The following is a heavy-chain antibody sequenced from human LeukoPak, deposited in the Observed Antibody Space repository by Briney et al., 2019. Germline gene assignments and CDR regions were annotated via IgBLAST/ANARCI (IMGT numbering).Heavy chain of an antibody. CDR3: GEGGGYCSGSSCRNNWFDP. Sequence: PSETLSLTCTVSGGSISNYHWSWIRQPPGKGLEWIGSISYSGSTNYNPSLKSRVTISVDTSRNQFSLKLSSVTAADTAGYYWGEGGGYCSGSSCRNNWFDPWGQGTLVTVSS. D-gene: IGHD2-15*01. J-gene: IGHJ5*02. CDR1: GGSISNYH. CDR2: ISYSGST. V-gene: IGHV4-59*01.